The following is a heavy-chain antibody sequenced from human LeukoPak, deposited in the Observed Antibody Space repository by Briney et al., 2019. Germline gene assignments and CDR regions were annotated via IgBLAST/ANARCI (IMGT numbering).Heavy chain of an antibody. CDR1: GGTFSSYA. Sequence: ASVKVSCKASGGTFSSYAISWVRQAPGQGLEWMGGIIPIFGTANYAQKFQGRVTITADESTSTAYMELSSLRSEDTAVYYCARDPLSYCSSTSCQFDYWGQGTLVTVSS. CDR2: IIPIFGTA. CDR3: ARDPLSYCSSTSCQFDY. V-gene: IGHV1-69*13. D-gene: IGHD2-2*01. J-gene: IGHJ4*02.